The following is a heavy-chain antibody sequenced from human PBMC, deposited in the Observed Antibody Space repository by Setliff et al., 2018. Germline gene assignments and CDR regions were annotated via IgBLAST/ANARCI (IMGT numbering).Heavy chain of an antibody. CDR2: IYHSGST. CDR1: GGSISSYY. Sequence: PSETLSLTCTVSGGSISSYYWSWIRQPPGKGLEWIGYIYHSGSTNYNPSLKSRVTTSVDTSKKQFSLKLSSVTAADTAVYYCARTESYVMAFDIWGQGTMGTVSS. CDR3: ARTESYVMAFDI. J-gene: IGHJ3*02. D-gene: IGHD3-16*01. V-gene: IGHV4-59*01.